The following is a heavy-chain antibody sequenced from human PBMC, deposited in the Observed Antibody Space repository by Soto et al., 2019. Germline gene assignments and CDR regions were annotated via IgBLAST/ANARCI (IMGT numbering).Heavy chain of an antibody. V-gene: IGHV1-8*01. CDR2: MNHNSANT. CDR3: VRAIRDQLLSDY. D-gene: IGHD1-26*01. CDR1: GYTFTSYD. Sequence: QVHLVQSGAEVRKPGASVKVSCKASGYTFTSYDIGWVRQATGQGLEWMGWMNHNSANTDYAQKFQGRGTMTGDTSISTAYMELNILTSEDTAVYYCVRAIRDQLLSDYWGQGTLVTVSS. J-gene: IGHJ4*02.